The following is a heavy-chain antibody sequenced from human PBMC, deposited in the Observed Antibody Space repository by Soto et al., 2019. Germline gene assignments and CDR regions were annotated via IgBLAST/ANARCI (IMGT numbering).Heavy chain of an antibody. CDR2: IYHSGST. D-gene: IGHD6-25*01. Sequence: QVQLQESGPGLVKPSQTLSLTCTVSGGSISSGGYYWSWIRQHPGKGLEWIGYIYHSGSTYYNPSLEGRVTISADTSKNQFSLKVSSVTAADTAVYYCAREAAGILNWFDPWGQGTLVTVSS. V-gene: IGHV4-31*03. CDR3: AREAAGILNWFDP. CDR1: GGSISSGGYY. J-gene: IGHJ5*02.